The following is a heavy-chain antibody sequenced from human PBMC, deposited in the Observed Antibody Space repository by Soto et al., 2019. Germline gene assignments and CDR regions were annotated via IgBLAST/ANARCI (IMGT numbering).Heavy chain of an antibody. D-gene: IGHD6-13*01. V-gene: IGHV1-2*04. CDR3: ARGPGIAAAGTGDRYYYYGMDV. Sequence: ASVKVSCKASGYTFTGYYMHWVRQAPGQGLEWMGWINPNSGGTNYAQKFQGWVTMTRDTSISTAYMELSRLRSDDTAVYYCARGPGIAAAGTGDRYYYYGMDVWGQGTRVTVSS. CDR1: GYTFTGYY. J-gene: IGHJ6*02. CDR2: INPNSGGT.